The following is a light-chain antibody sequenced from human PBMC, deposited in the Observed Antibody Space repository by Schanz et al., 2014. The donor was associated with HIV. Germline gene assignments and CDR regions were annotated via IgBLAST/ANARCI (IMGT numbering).Light chain of an antibody. CDR1: SSDVGYYND. CDR3: SSYAGSYTGV. J-gene: IGLJ2*01. CDR2: EVN. V-gene: IGLV2-8*01. Sequence: QSALTQPPSASGSPGQSVTISCTGTSSDVGYYNDVSWYQQHPDKAPKLLIYEVNRRPSGVPDRFSGSKSGNTASLTVSGLQAEDEADYYCSSYAGSYTGVFGGGTKLTVL.